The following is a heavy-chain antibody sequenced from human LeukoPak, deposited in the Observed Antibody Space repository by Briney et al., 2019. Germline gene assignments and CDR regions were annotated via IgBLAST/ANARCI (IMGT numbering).Heavy chain of an antibody. D-gene: IGHD2-2*02. CDR1: GFTFSNYW. Sequence: PGGSLRLSCAASGFTFSNYWMAWVRQAPGKGLEWVGNMNQAGSEKYYVDSVMGRFTISRDNAKNSLYLQMNSLRAEDTAVYYCATYCSGTHCYTFEIWGQGTMVTVSS. CDR3: ATYCSGTHCYTFEI. CDR2: MNQAGSEK. V-gene: IGHV3-7*01. J-gene: IGHJ3*02.